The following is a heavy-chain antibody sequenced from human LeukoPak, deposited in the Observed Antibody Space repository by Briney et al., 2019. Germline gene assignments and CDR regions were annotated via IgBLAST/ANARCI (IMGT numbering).Heavy chain of an antibody. D-gene: IGHD6-19*01. CDR2: FSGSTGNT. CDR3: ARSSGWPYYFDY. V-gene: IGHV3-23*01. CDR1: GFTFSSYA. Sequence: GGSLRLSCAASGFTFSSYAMSWVRQAPGKGLEWVSTFSGSTGNTYYANSVKGRFTISRDNSKNTLYLQMNSLRAEDTAVYYCARSSGWPYYFDYWGQGTLVTVSS. J-gene: IGHJ4*02.